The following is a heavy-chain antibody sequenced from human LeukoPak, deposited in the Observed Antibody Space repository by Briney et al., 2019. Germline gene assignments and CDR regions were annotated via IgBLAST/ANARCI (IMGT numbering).Heavy chain of an antibody. D-gene: IGHD3-22*01. CDR3: ASSGGRAYDSSGYSLLVFDY. V-gene: IGHV1-2*02. CDR1: GYTFTGYY. J-gene: IGHJ4*02. Sequence: ASVKVSCKASGYTFTGYYMHWVQQAPGQGLEWMGWINPNSGGTNYAQKFQGRVTMTRDTSISTAYMELSRLRSDDTAVYYCASSGGRAYDSSGYSLLVFDYWGQGTLVTVSS. CDR2: INPNSGGT.